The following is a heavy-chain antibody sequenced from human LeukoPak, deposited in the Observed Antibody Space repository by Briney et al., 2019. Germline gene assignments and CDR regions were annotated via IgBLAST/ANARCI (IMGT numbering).Heavy chain of an antibody. D-gene: IGHD5-12*01. CDR2: IKSKTEGGTT. CDR3: STGGYD. Sequence: GGSLRLSCAASGFTFSNAWMSWVRQAPGKGLEWVGRIKSKTEGGTTDYAAPVKGRFTISRDDSKNTLDLQMNSLKTEDTAVYYCSTGGYDWGQGTLVTVSS. CDR1: GFTFSNAW. J-gene: IGHJ4*02. V-gene: IGHV3-15*01.